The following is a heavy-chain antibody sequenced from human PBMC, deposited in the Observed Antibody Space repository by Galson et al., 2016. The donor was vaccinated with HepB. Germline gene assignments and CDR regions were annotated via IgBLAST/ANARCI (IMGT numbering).Heavy chain of an antibody. CDR1: GFSISSSHW. D-gene: IGHD3-3*01. V-gene: IGHV4-4*02. Sequence: ETLSLTCTVSGFSISSSHWWCWVRQPPGKGLEWIGEIYHSGRTNYIPSLKSRVTISIDKSKNQFSLNLRSVTAADTAVYYCARDRDDLWSGSLHYWGQGTLVTVSS. CDR2: IYHSGRT. CDR3: ARDRDDLWSGSLHY. J-gene: IGHJ4*02.